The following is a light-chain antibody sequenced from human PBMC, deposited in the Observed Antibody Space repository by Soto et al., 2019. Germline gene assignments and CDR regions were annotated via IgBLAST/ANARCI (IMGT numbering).Light chain of an antibody. CDR1: QTVSSTY. CDR3: QQYDNSPWT. CDR2: GAS. V-gene: IGKV3-20*01. Sequence: VLTQSPATLSLSPGERATLSCRASQTVSSTYLAWYQQTPGQAPRLLIYGASSRATGIPDRFSGSGSGTDFTLTISRLEPEDFAVYYCQQYDNSPWTFGQGTKVDIK. J-gene: IGKJ1*01.